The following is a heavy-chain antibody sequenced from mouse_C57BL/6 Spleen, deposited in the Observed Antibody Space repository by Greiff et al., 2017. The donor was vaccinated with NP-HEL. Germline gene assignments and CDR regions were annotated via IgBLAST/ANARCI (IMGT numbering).Heavy chain of an antibody. J-gene: IGHJ3*01. D-gene: IGHD1-1*01. CDR3: TPFITTVEGFAY. V-gene: IGHV1-15*01. CDR2: IDPETGGT. CDR1: GYTFTDYE. Sequence: VQLQQSGAELVRPGASVTLSCKASGYTFTDYEMHWVKQTPVHGLEWIGAIDPETGGTAYIQKFKGKAILTADKSSSTAYMELRSLTSEDAAVYYCTPFITTVEGFAYWGQGTLVTVSA.